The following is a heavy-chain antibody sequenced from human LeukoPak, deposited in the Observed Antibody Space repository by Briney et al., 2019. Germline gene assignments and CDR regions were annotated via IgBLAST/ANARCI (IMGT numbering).Heavy chain of an antibody. CDR1: GFTFSSYG. CDR3: AKDLMKTIIVVPVPLVFAY. J-gene: IGHJ4*02. Sequence: GSLILSCAASGFTFSSYGMSWVRQAPGKGLELVSAISGSGGSTYYADSVKGRFTISRDNSKNTQYLQMNSLRAEDTAVYYCAKDLMKTIIVVPVPLVFAYWGQGNLVTVSS. V-gene: IGHV3-23*01. D-gene: IGHD3-22*01. CDR2: ISGSGGST.